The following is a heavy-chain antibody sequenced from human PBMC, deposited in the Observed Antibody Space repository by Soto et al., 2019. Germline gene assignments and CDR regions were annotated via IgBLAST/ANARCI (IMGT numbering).Heavy chain of an antibody. CDR3: TKRYYYEG. CDR2: ISGDGRST. Sequence: GGSLRLSCAASGFSFSRFSMSWVRQAPGKGLEWVSVISGDGRSTFYADSVKGRFIVSRDNFKNTLSLQMNSLRGEDTAVYYCTKRYYYEGWGQGTLVTVSS. D-gene: IGHD3-22*01. J-gene: IGHJ4*02. CDR1: GFSFSRFS. V-gene: IGHV3-23*01.